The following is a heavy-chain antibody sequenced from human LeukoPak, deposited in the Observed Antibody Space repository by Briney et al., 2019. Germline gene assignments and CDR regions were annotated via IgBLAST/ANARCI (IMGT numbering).Heavy chain of an antibody. CDR1: GGSFSGCY. J-gene: IGHJ4*02. D-gene: IGHD2-2*01. Sequence: SSETLSLTCAVYGGSFSGCYWSWIRQPPGKGLEWIGEINHSGSTNYNPSLKSRVTISVDTSKNQFSLKLSSVTAADTAVYYCARGGRYCSSTSCSIFDYWGQGTLVTVSS. CDR2: INHSGST. CDR3: ARGGRYCSSTSCSIFDY. V-gene: IGHV4-34*01.